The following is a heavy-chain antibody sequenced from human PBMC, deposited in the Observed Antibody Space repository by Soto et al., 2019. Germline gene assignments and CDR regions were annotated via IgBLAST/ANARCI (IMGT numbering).Heavy chain of an antibody. J-gene: IGHJ6*02. V-gene: IGHV5-51*01. CDR3: ARNKGYCSSTSCYGMDV. D-gene: IGHD2-2*01. CDR1: GYSSTTYW. Sequence: GESLKISCEGPGYSSTTYWIGWVRQVPGKCLAWMGSLYPGDSDARYSPSFQGQVTISADKSISTAYLQWNSLKASDSAMYFCARNKGYCSSTSCYGMDVWGQGTTVTVSS. CDR2: LYPGDSDA.